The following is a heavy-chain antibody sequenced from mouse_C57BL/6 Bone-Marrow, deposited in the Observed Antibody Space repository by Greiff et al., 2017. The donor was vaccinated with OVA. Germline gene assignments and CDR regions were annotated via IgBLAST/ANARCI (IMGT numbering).Heavy chain of an antibody. D-gene: IGHD2-4*01. CDR2: ISSGSSTI. J-gene: IGHJ3*01. V-gene: IGHV5-17*01. Sequence: EVHLVESGGGLVKPGGSLKLSCAASGFTFSDYGMHWVRQAPEKGLEWVAYISSGSSTIYYADTVKGRFTISRDNAKNTLFLQMTSLRSEDTAMYYCARWGLRRGPLAYWGQGTLVTVSA. CDR1: GFTFSDYG. CDR3: ARWGLRRGPLAY.